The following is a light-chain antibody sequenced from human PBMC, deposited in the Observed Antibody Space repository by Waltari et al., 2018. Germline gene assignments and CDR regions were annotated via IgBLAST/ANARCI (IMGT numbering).Light chain of an antibody. J-gene: IGLJ3*02. V-gene: IGLV1-44*01. CDR3: AAWDDTLNIWV. CDR2: ANG. CDR1: NSNIGDNI. Sequence: QSVLTQAPSASGAPGQKVTISCSGGNSNIGDNIVNWYRQLPGTAPKLLIYANGQLPSGVPDRFSGSKSGTSASLDIGGLQSGDEAHYFCAAWDDTLNIWVFGGGTKVTVL.